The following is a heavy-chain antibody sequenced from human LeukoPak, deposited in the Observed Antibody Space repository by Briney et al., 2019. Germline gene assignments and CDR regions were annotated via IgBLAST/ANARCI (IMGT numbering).Heavy chain of an antibody. V-gene: IGHV1-69*13. CDR1: GGTFSSYA. CDR3: ARGGGDPNWFDP. J-gene: IGHJ5*02. CDR2: IIPIFGTA. D-gene: IGHD2-21*02. Sequence: GASVKVSCKASGGTFSSYAISWVRQAPGQGLEWMGGIIPIFGTANYAQKFQGRVTITADESTSTAYMELSSLRSGDTAVYYCARGGGDPNWFDPWGQGTLVTVSS.